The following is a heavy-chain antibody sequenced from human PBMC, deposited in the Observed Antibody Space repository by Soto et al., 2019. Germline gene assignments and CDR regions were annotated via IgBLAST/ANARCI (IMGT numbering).Heavy chain of an antibody. D-gene: IGHD3-22*01. J-gene: IGHJ5*02. V-gene: IGHV5-10-1*01. CDR3: ARRRHYYDSSGYFPKNWLDP. CDR1: GYNFTRHW. Sequence: GESLKISYQGSGYNFTRHWIGWVRQVPGKGLEWLGRIDPRDSYTNYSPSFQDRVTISADKSISTAYLQWSSLKASDTAMYYCARRRHYYDSSGYFPKNWLDPCGQGTLVTVSS. CDR2: IDPRDSYT.